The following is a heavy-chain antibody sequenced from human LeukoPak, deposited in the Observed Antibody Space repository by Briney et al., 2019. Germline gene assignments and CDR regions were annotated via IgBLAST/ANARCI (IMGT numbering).Heavy chain of an antibody. Sequence: KPSETLSLTCSVSGGSISSSSSYWGWIRQPPGKGLEWIGSIYYSGSSFDNPALKSRVTISVDTSKNQFSLKLSSVTAADTAVYYCARERGSYSRMGNFDYWGQGTLVTVSS. CDR2: IYYSGSS. V-gene: IGHV4-39*02. J-gene: IGHJ4*02. D-gene: IGHD1-26*01. CDR3: ARERGSYSRMGNFDY. CDR1: GGSISSSSSY.